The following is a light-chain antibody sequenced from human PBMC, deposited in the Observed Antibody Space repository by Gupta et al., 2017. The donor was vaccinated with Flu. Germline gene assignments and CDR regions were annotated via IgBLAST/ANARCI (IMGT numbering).Light chain of an antibody. V-gene: IGLV2-14*01. CDR1: SSDVGAYNS. CDR2: EVS. CDR3: SSYTTSSTLV. J-gene: IGLJ2*01. Sequence: QSALTQPASVSGSPGQSITISCTGTSSDVGAYNSVSWYQQHPGKVPKLMIYEVSNRPSGVSYRFSGSKSGNTASLTISGLQAEDEADYYCSSYTTSSTLVFGGGTKLTVL.